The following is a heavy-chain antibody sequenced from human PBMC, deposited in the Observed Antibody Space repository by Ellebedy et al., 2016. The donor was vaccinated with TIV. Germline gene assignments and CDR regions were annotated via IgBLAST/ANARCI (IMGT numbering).Heavy chain of an antibody. V-gene: IGHV4-61*01. CDR2: IDYDGNT. D-gene: IGHD3-22*01. CDR1: GGSVSSASYY. CDR3: ARGYDSSGYQRHSCFDP. J-gene: IGHJ5*02. Sequence: SETLSLTCTVSGGSVSSASYYWSWIRQPPGKGLEWIGYIDYDGNTNYNPSLKSRVSISEDTSKNPFSLQLTSVTAADTAVYYCARGYDSSGYQRHSCFDPWGQGTLVTVSS.